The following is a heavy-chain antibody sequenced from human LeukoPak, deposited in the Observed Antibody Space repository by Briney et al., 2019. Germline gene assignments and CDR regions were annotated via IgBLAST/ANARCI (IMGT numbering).Heavy chain of an antibody. CDR2: ISSSSSTI. CDR3: ARGAVTKEYYYYGMDV. Sequence: GGSLRLSCAASGFTFSSYSMNWVRQAPGKGLEWVSYISSSSSTIYYADSVKGRFTISRDNSKNTLYLQMNSLRAEDTVVYYCARGAVTKEYYYYGMDVWGQGTTVTVSS. V-gene: IGHV3-48*01. J-gene: IGHJ6*02. D-gene: IGHD4-17*01. CDR1: GFTFSSYS.